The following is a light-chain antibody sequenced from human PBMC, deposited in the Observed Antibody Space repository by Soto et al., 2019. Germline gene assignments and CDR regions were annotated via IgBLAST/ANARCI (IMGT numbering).Light chain of an antibody. CDR3: QYYNDYCWT. CDR1: QSVSSK. V-gene: IGKV3D-15*01. J-gene: IGKJ1*01. Sequence: EIVMTQSPATLSVSPGERATLSCRASQSVSSKLAWYQQKPGQAPRLLIYGASTRATGIPARFSGSGSGTEFTLTISSLQSDDFATYYCQYYNDYCWTFGQGTKVEIK. CDR2: GAS.